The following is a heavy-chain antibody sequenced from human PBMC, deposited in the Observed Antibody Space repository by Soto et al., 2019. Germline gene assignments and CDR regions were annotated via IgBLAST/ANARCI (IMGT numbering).Heavy chain of an antibody. J-gene: IGHJ4*02. CDR1: GGTFSSYA. Sequence: QVQLVQSGAEVKKPGSSVKVSCKASGGTFSSYAISWVQQAPGQGLEWMGGIIPIFGTANYAQKFQGRVTITADESTSTAYMELSSLRSEDTAVYYCAREIQYSYPDYYDSSGYYLGAAYWGQGTLVTVSS. CDR2: IIPIFGTA. CDR3: AREIQYSYPDYYDSSGYYLGAAY. D-gene: IGHD3-22*01. V-gene: IGHV1-69*01.